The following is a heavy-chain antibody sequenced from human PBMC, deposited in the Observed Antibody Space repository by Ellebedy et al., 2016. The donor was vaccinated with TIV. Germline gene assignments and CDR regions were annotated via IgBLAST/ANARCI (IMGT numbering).Heavy chain of an antibody. J-gene: IGHJ4*02. D-gene: IGHD1-26*01. CDR3: ARHPTAWELLFDY. CDR2: ISYSGST. Sequence: MPSETLSLTCTVSGGSISSYYWSWIRQPPGKGLEWIGYISYSGSTNYNPSLKSRVTISVDTSKNQFSLKLRSVTAADTAVYYCARHPTAWELLFDYWGQGTLVTVSS. CDR1: GGSISSYY. V-gene: IGHV4-59*08.